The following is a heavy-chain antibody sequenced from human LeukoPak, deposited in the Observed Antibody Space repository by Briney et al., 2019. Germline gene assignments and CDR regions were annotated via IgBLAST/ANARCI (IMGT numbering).Heavy chain of an antibody. CDR3: ARAAVVIDWFDP. V-gene: IGHV3-11*04. D-gene: IGHD3-22*01. CDR2: ISSSGSTI. CDR1: GFTFSDYY. J-gene: IGHJ5*02. Sequence: GGSLRLSCAASGFTFSDYYMSWIRQAPGKGLEWVSYISSSGSTIYYADSVEGRFTISRDNAKNSLYLQMNSLRAEDTAVYYCARAAVVIDWFDPWGQGTLVTVSS.